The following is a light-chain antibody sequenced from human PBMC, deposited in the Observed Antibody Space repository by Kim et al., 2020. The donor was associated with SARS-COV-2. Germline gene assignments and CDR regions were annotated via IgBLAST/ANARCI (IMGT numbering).Light chain of an antibody. CDR2: GAS. V-gene: IGKV3-20*01. CDR1: QSVSSNY. CDR3: QQYGSLPFT. Sequence: LSPGERATLSCSASQSVSSNYLTWYQQKPGQAPRLLIYGASTRATGIPDKFAGSGSGTDFTLTISRLEPEDFAVYYCQQYGSLPFTFGPGTKVDIK. J-gene: IGKJ3*01.